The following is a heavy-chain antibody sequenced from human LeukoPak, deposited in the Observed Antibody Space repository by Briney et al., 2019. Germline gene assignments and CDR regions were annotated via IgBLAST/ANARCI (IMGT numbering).Heavy chain of an antibody. CDR3: AREVGVVAHQGGWFDP. V-gene: IGHV1-2*02. CDR2: INPNSGGT. Sequence: ASVKVSSKAAGYTFTGYYIHWVRQAPGQGLEWMGWINPNSGGTNYAQKFHGRVTATRDTSINTAYMELSRLTSDDTAFYYCAREVGVVAHQGGWFDPWGQGTLVTVSS. CDR1: GYTFTGYY. J-gene: IGHJ5*02. D-gene: IGHD2-2*01.